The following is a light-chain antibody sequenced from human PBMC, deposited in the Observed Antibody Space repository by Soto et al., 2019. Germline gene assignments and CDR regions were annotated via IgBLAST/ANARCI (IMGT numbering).Light chain of an antibody. J-gene: IGKJ3*01. V-gene: IGKV3-11*01. CDR2: DSS. CDR1: QSVSSY. CDR3: QQRSNWPPV. Sequence: EIVLTQSPATLSFSPGERATLSCRASQSVSSYLAWYQQKPGQAPRLLIYDSSNRATGIPARFSGSGSGTDFTLTISGLEPEDFAVYYCQQRSNWPPVFGPGTKVYVK.